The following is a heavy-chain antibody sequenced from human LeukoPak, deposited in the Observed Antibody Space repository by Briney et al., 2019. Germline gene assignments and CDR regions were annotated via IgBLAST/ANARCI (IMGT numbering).Heavy chain of an antibody. CDR1: GYTFSGYH. Sequence: GASVKVSCTASGYTFSGYHMHWVRQAPGQGLEWMGWITAYSGNTNYAHKLQGRVTMTTDTSTSTAYMELRSLRSDDTAVYYCARHRSRMVRGGDWFDPWGQGTLVTVSS. V-gene: IGHV1-18*04. CDR2: ITAYSGNT. CDR3: ARHRSRMVRGGDWFDP. D-gene: IGHD3-10*01. J-gene: IGHJ5*02.